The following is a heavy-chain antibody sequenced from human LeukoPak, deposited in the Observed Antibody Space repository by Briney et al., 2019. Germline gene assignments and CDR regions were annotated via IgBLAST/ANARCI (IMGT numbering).Heavy chain of an antibody. CDR3: ARGLLSGILSNWFDP. CDR2: ISPSGDNT. CDR1: GFTFSSYT. V-gene: IGHV3-23*01. Sequence: QPGGSLRLSCAASGFTFSSYTMGWLRQAPGKGLEWASSISPSGDNTHYTDSVKGRFTISRDKSKSTVYLQMNSLRAEDTAVYYCARGLLSGILSNWFDPWGQGTPVTVSS. J-gene: IGHJ5*02. D-gene: IGHD2/OR15-2a*01.